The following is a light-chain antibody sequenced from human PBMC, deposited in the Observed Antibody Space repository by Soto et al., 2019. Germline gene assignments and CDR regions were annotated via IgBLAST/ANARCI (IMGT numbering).Light chain of an antibody. Sequence: EVVLTQSPGTLSLSPGESATLSCRASQTIYGRSLAWYQQRPGQAPRLLMSVASNRATGIPDRFRASGSETGFPLTISRLHPEDVAVFYCQQDGRPPAPFVQGTKVEMK. CDR2: VAS. J-gene: IGKJ1*01. CDR3: QQDGRPPAP. CDR1: QTIYGRS. V-gene: IGKV3-20*01.